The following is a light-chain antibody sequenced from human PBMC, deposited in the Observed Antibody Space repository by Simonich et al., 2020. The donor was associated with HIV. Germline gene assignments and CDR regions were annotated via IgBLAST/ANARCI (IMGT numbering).Light chain of an antibody. CDR2: EDS. V-gene: IGLV3-10*01. CDR1: ALPKKY. CDR3: YSTDISGNHRV. J-gene: IGLJ3*02. Sequence: SYALTQPPSVSLSPGQTARITCSVDALPKKYAYWYHQNSGQAPVLVIYEDSKRPSGIPERFSGSSSGTMATLTITGAQVEDEADYYCYSTDISGNHRVFGGGTKLTVL.